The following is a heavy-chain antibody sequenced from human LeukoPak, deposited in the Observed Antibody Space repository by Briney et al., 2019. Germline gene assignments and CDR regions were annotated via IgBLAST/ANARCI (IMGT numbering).Heavy chain of an antibody. V-gene: IGHV4-38-2*01. CDR2: IYHSGST. CDR1: GYPISSGYY. D-gene: IGHD3-16*01. Sequence: SETLSLTCAVSGYPISSGYYWGWIRQPPGKGLEWIGSIYHSGSTYYNPSLKSRVTISVDTSKNQFSLKMSSVTAADTAVYYCARVGRLRLGDDFDYWGQGTLVTVSS. CDR3: ARVGRLRLGDDFDY. J-gene: IGHJ4*02.